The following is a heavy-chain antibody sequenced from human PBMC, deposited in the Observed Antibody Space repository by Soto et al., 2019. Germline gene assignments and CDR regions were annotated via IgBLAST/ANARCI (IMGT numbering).Heavy chain of an antibody. CDR2: IWFDGRNT. CDR3: ARDRDNGDYLPNDGFDI. Sequence: QVYLVESGGGEVQPGRSLRLSCAASGFIFSDYGMHWVRQAPGKGLEWVAVIWFDGRNTYYGESVKGRFTISRDNSRNTLYLEMNSLRVEDMAMYYCARDRDNGDYLPNDGFDIWGQGTMVTVSS. CDR1: GFIFSDYG. J-gene: IGHJ3*02. V-gene: IGHV3-33*01. D-gene: IGHD4-17*01.